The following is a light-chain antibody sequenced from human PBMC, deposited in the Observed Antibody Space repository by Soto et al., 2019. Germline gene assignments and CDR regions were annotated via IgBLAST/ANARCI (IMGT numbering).Light chain of an antibody. V-gene: IGKV3D-20*02. CDR1: QNFGSTS. Sequence: EIVLTQSPDTLSLSPWERATLSCRASQNFGSTSLAWYQQKPGQAPRLLIHDASSRATGISDRFTGSGSGTDFTLTITTLEPEDFAVYYCQQRRNWQVTFGQGTRLEI. CDR2: DAS. J-gene: IGKJ5*01. CDR3: QQRRNWQVT.